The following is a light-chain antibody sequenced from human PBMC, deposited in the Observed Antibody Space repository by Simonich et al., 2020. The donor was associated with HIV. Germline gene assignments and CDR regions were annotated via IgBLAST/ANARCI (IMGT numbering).Light chain of an antibody. J-gene: IGKJ1*01. CDR1: QSVLYSSNNKNY. V-gene: IGKV4-1*01. Sequence: DIVMTQSPDSLAVSLGERATINCNSSQSVLYSSNNKNYLLWYQQKPGQPPNLLIYWASTRESGVPGRFSGSGSGTDFTLTISSLQAEDVAVYYCQQYYSTPPTFGQGTKVNIK. CDR3: QQYYSTPPT. CDR2: WAS.